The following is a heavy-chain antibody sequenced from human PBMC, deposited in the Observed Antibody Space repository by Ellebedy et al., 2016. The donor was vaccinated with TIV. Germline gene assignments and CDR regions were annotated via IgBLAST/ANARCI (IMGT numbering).Heavy chain of an antibody. Sequence: GESLKISCAASGFTFGRYGMHWVRQAPVKGLEWVAVIWFDGSKEFYADSVKGRFTISRDDSKNEVFLHMSSLRAEDTAVYYCARPSYQLLSYYFDSWGQGTLVTVSS. CDR3: ARPSYQLLSYYFDS. CDR1: GFTFGRYG. D-gene: IGHD2-2*01. CDR2: IWFDGSKE. J-gene: IGHJ4*02. V-gene: IGHV3-33*01.